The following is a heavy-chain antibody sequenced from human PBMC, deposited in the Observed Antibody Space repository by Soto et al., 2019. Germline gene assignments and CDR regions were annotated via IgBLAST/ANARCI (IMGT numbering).Heavy chain of an antibody. V-gene: IGHV4-31*03. CDR1: GGSISSGGYY. J-gene: IGHJ5*02. CDR2: IYYSGST. Sequence: NPSETLSLTCTVSGGSISSGGYYWSWIRQHPGKGLEWMGYIYYSGSTYYNPSLKSRVTIPVDTSKNQLSLKLSSVTAVDTAVYYCARGRTWFDPWGQGTLVTV. CDR3: ARGRTWFDP.